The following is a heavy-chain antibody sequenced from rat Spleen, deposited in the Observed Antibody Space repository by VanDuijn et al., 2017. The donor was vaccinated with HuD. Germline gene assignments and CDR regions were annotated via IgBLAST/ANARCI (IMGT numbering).Heavy chain of an antibody. CDR3: ASNRLAY. CDR1: GFSLTSYD. CDR2: IWGNGNT. J-gene: IGHJ3*01. V-gene: IGHV2-13*01. Sequence: QVQLKESGPGLVQPSQTLSLTCTVSGFSLTSYDMHWVRQPPGKGLEWMGGIWGNGNTHYNSALKSRLSISRDTSKSQVFLKMNSLQTEDTAMYFCASNRLAYWGQGTLVTVSS.